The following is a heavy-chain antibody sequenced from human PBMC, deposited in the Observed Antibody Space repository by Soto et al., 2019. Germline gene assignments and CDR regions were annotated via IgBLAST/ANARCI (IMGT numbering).Heavy chain of an antibody. V-gene: IGHV4-59*01. CDR1: GGSISSYY. CDR2: IYYSGST. J-gene: IGHJ4*02. CDR3: ARGGPLVVVPVK. D-gene: IGHD2-2*01. Sequence: SETLSLTCTVSGGSISSYYWSWIRQPPGKGLEWIGYIYYSGSTNYNPSLKSRVTISVDTSKNQFSLKLSSVTAADTAVYYCARGGPLVVVPVKWGQGTLVTVSS.